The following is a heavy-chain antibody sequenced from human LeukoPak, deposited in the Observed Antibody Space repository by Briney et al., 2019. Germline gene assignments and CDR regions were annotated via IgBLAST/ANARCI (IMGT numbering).Heavy chain of an antibody. V-gene: IGHV3-33*06. CDR2: IWNDGSNK. CDR3: AKSYDYGDYVGGRQNWYFAL. Sequence: PGGSLRLSCAASGFTFSNYGMYWVRQAPGKGLEWVAVIWNDGSNKYYADSVKGRFTISRDNSKNTLYLQMNSLRAEDTAVYYCAKSYDYGDYVGGRQNWYFALWGRGTLVTVSS. CDR1: GFTFSNYG. J-gene: IGHJ2*01. D-gene: IGHD4-17*01.